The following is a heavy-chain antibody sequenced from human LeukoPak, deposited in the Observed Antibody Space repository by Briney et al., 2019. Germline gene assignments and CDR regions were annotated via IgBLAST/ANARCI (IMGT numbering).Heavy chain of an antibody. V-gene: IGHV3-33*05. CDR3: ARGSGPLGY. Sequence: GGSLRLSCEASGFTFSSHDMHWVRQAPGKGLEWVAIISYDGGKKDYADSVKGRFTISRDNAKNTLYLQMNSLRVEDTAVYYCARGSGPLGYWGQGTLVTVSS. CDR1: GFTFSSHD. J-gene: IGHJ4*02. CDR2: ISYDGGKK. D-gene: IGHD6-19*01.